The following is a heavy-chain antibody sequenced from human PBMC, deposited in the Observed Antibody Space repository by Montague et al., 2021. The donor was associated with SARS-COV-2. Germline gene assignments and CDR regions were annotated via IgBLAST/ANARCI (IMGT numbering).Heavy chain of an antibody. Sequence: SETLSLTCAVYGGSITESSWTWTRQVPGKGLEWLGEVDPRGGATHRPSLRDRLTVSVDRPKNQVSLSLTSVNAADTAVYFCARVNKGYYQYPGGLSWFDPWGQGTLVIVST. CDR2: VDPRGGA. CDR3: ARVNKGYYQYPGGLSWFDP. D-gene: IGHD3-10*01. CDR1: GGSITESS. V-gene: IGHV4-34*01. J-gene: IGHJ5*01.